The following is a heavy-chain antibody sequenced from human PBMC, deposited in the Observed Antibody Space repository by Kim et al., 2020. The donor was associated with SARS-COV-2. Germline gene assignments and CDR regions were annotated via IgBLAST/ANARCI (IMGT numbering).Heavy chain of an antibody. V-gene: IGHV4-59*13. D-gene: IGHD1-1*01. Sequence: SETLSLTCTVSDGSIRSYYWTWIRQPPGKGLEWLGYIHYSGTTKYNPSLSRRVTISIDTSKNQFSLKLSSVTTADTAVYYCARPRSTGTTLGPFDIWGQWTMVTVSS. J-gene: IGHJ3*02. CDR1: DGSIRSYY. CDR3: ARPRSTGTTLGPFDI. CDR2: IHYSGTT.